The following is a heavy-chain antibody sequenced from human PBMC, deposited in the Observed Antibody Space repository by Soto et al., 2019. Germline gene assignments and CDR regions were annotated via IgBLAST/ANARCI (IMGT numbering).Heavy chain of an antibody. CDR3: ARALPGYYDSSGYYYPAYGMDV. CDR2: ISSSST. D-gene: IGHD3-22*01. V-gene: IGHV3-21*01. CDR1: GFTFSSYN. J-gene: IGHJ6*02. Sequence: GGSLRLSCAASGFTFSSYNMNWVRQAPGKGLEWVSFISSSSTYADSVKGRFTISRDNAKNSLSLQMNSLRAEDTAVYYCARALPGYYDSSGYYYPAYGMDVWGQGTTVTVSS.